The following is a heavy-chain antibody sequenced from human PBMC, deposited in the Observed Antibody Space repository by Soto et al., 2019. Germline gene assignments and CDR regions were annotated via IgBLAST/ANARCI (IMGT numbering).Heavy chain of an antibody. CDR2: ISGSGGST. J-gene: IGHJ4*02. Sequence: EVQLLESGGGLVQPGGSLRLSCAASGFTFSSYAMSWVRQAPGKGLEWVSAISGSGGSTYYADSVKGRFTISRDNSKNTLYLLMNRLRAEDTAVYYCAKDALSYYYDSSGYLDYWGQGTLVTVSS. CDR1: GFTFSSYA. V-gene: IGHV3-23*01. CDR3: AKDALSYYYDSSGYLDY. D-gene: IGHD3-22*01.